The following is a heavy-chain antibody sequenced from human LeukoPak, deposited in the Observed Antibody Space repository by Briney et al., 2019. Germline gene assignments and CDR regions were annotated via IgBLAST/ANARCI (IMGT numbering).Heavy chain of an antibody. CDR2: ISSSSSYI. CDR3: ARALDSYGEFDY. D-gene: IGHD5-18*01. J-gene: IGHJ4*02. V-gene: IGHV3-21*01. Sequence: PGGPLRLSCAASGFTFSSYSMNWVRQAPGKGPEWVSSISSSSSYIYYADSVKGRFTISRDNAKNSLYLQMNSLRAEDTAVYYCARALDSYGEFDYWGQGTLVTVSS. CDR1: GFTFSSYS.